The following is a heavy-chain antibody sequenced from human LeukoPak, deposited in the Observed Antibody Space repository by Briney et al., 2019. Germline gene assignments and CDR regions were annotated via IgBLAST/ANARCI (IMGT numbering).Heavy chain of an antibody. Sequence: PGGSLRLSCAASGFTFSSYWMSWVRQAPGKGLEWVANIKKDGSEKYYVDSVKGRFTISRDNAKNSLYLQMNSLRAEDTAVYYCARARSGSSGYYDYYYYYYMDVWGKGTTVTVSS. V-gene: IGHV3-7*01. J-gene: IGHJ6*03. CDR1: GFTFSSYW. CDR3: ARARSGSSGYYDYYYYYYMDV. CDR2: IKKDGSEK. D-gene: IGHD3-22*01.